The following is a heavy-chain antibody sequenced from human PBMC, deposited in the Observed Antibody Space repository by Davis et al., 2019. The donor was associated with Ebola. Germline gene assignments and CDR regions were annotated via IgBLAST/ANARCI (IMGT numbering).Heavy chain of an antibody. CDR1: GGSISSSSYY. D-gene: IGHD5-18*01. CDR2: IKQDGSEK. CDR3: ARVFFSVTVT. J-gene: IGHJ4*02. Sequence: ETLSLTCTASGGSISSSSYYWGWIRQPPGKGLEWVANIKQDGSEKYYVDSVKGRFTISRDNAKNSLYLQMNSLRAEDTAVYYCARVFFSVTVTWGQGTLVTVSS. V-gene: IGHV3-7*01.